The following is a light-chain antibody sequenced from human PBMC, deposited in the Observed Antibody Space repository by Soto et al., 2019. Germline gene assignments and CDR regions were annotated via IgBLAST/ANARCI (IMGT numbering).Light chain of an antibody. CDR2: DAS. CDR1: QSVSNN. CDR3: KQYNNWRT. Sequence: EIVMTQSPATLSVSPGERATLSCRASQSVSNNLAWYQQKPGQAPRLLIHDASTRAAGIPARFSGSGSGTEVTLTISSLQSEDFAVYYCKQYNNWRTFGQGTKVEIK. V-gene: IGKV3-15*01. J-gene: IGKJ1*01.